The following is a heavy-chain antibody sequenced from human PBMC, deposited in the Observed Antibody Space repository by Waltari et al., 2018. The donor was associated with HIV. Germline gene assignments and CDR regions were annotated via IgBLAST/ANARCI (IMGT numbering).Heavy chain of an antibody. J-gene: IGHJ6*02. CDR3: VAIAARPPYYYGMDV. Sequence: EVQLVESGGGLVQPGGSLRLSCAASGFTFSSYDMHWVRQATGKGLEWGSAIGTAGDTYYPGSVKGRFTISRENAKNSLYLQMNSLRAGDTAVYYCVAIAARPPYYYGMDVWGQGTTVTVSS. V-gene: IGHV3-13*04. CDR1: GFTFSSYD. D-gene: IGHD6-6*01. CDR2: IGTAGDT.